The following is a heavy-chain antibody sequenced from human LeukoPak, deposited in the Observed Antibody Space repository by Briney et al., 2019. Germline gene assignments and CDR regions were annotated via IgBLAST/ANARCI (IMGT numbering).Heavy chain of an antibody. CDR1: GGSFSSYA. D-gene: IGHD6-6*01. CDR3: ARERAKYGSSPSLEY. J-gene: IGHJ4*02. Sequence: GASVKVSCKASGGSFSSYALNWVRQAPGQGLEWMGGIIPIFGTTNYAQKFQGRVTITTDESTSTAYMDLSSLTSEDTALYYCARERAKYGSSPSLEYWGQGTLVTVSS. CDR2: IIPIFGTT. V-gene: IGHV1-69*05.